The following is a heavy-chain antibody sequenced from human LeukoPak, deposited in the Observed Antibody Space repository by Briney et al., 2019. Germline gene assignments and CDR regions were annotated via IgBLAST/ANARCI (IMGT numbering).Heavy chain of an antibody. CDR1: GGTFSSYA. CDR2: IIPIFGTA. Sequence: SVKVSCKASGGTFSSYAISWVRQAPGQGLEWMGGIIPIFGTANYAQKFQGRVTITAVESMSTVYMELSSLRSEDTAVYYCARGWLAETTVVTPYNYWGQGTLVTVSS. V-gene: IGHV1-69*13. CDR3: ARGWLAETTVVTPYNY. J-gene: IGHJ4*02. D-gene: IGHD4-23*01.